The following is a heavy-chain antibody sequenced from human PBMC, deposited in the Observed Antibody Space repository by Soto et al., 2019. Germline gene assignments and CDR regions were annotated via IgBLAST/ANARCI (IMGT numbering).Heavy chain of an antibody. CDR2: ISSSGGTI. V-gene: IGHV3-48*03. CDR1: VFTFSSYE. J-gene: IGHJ6*02. Sequence: PWGSLLVSCASSVFTFSSYEMNWVRQAPGKGLEWVSYISSSGGTIYYADSVKGRFTISRDNAKNSLYLQMNSLKAEDAAVYYCARVSRIPVQGMDVWGQGTTVTVSS. D-gene: IGHD1-1*01. CDR3: ARVSRIPVQGMDV.